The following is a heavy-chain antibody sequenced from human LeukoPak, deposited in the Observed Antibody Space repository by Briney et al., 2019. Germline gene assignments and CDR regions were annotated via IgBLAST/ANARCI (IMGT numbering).Heavy chain of an antibody. Sequence: PGGSLRLSCAASGFTFTTYALTWVRQAPGKGLEWVSAITGSGGSTYYADSVRGRFTISRDNSKNTLYLQMNSLRAEDTAVYYCANRGYCSSTSCHSLDYWGQGTLVTVSS. CDR2: ITGSGGST. V-gene: IGHV3-23*01. CDR1: GFTFTTYA. J-gene: IGHJ4*02. D-gene: IGHD2-2*01. CDR3: ANRGYCSSTSCHSLDY.